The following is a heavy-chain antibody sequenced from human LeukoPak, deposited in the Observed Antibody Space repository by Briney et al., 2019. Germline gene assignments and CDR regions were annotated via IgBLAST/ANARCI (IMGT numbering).Heavy chain of an antibody. V-gene: IGHV1-2*02. Sequence: ASVKVSCKASGYTFTGYYIHWVRQSPGQGLEWMGWINPNSGGTNYTQKFQGRVTMTRDTSISTAFMELSRLRSDDTAVYYCAREPVAGTWYFDSWGQGTLVTVSS. D-gene: IGHD6-19*01. J-gene: IGHJ4*02. CDR3: AREPVAGTWYFDS. CDR2: INPNSGGT. CDR1: GYTFTGYY.